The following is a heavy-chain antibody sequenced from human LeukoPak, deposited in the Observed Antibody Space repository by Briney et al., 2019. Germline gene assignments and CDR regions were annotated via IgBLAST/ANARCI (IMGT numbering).Heavy chain of an antibody. D-gene: IGHD4-11*01. CDR1: GGSISNYY. J-gene: IGHJ5*02. CDR2: IYYSGST. V-gene: IGHV4-59*01. CDR3: ARMVESTVTIAFENWFDP. Sequence: SETLSLTCTVSGGSISNYYWNWIRQPPGQGLEWIGHIYYSGSTNYNPSLKSRVTISVDTSKNQFSLKLSSVTAAGTAVYYCARMVESTVTIAFENWFDPWGQGTLVTVSS.